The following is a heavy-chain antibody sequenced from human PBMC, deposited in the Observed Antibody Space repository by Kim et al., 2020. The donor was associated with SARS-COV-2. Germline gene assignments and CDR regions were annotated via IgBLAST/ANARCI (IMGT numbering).Heavy chain of an antibody. V-gene: IGHV4-34*01. D-gene: IGHD1-1*01. CDR2: INHSGST. CDR1: GGSFSGYY. CDR3: ARGTGTGVHLVRWFDP. J-gene: IGHJ5*02. Sequence: SETLSLTCAVYGGSFSGYYWSWIRQPPGKGLEWIGEINHSGSTNYNPSLKSRVTISVDTSKNQFSLKLSSVTAADTAVYYCARGTGTGVHLVRWFDPWGQGTLVTVSS.